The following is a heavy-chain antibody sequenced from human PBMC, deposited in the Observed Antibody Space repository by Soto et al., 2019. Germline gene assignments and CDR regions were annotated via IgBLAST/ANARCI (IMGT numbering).Heavy chain of an antibody. D-gene: IGHD6-13*01. CDR2: IKQDESEK. J-gene: IGHJ4*02. CDR1: GFTFSSSW. V-gene: IGHV3-7*01. Sequence: GGSLRLSCAASGFTFSSSWMHWVRQAPGKGLEWVANIKQDESEKNYVDSVKGRFTISRDNAKNLLYLQMNNLRAEDTAVYYCARAISAAGSYWGQGTLVTVSS. CDR3: ARAISAAGSY.